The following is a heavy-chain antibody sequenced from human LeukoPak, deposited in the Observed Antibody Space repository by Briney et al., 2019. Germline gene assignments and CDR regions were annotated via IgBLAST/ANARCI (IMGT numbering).Heavy chain of an antibody. CDR2: ISYDGSNK. CDR3: ARAPVAGSVIYY. J-gene: IGHJ4*02. D-gene: IGHD6-19*01. V-gene: IGHV3-30-3*01. Sequence: GRSLRLSCAASGFTFSSYAMHWVSQAPGKGLEWVAVISYDGSNKYYADSVKGRFTISRDNSKNTLYLQMNSLRAEDTAVYYCARAPVAGSVIYYWGQGTLVTVSS. CDR1: GFTFSSYA.